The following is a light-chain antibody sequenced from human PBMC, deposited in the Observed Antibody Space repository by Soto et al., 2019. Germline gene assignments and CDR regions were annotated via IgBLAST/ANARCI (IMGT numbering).Light chain of an antibody. CDR1: SSNIGTNY. CDR3: AAWDDSLSGYV. CDR2: RNN. V-gene: IGLV1-47*01. J-gene: IGLJ1*01. Sequence: QLVLTQPPSASGTPGQRVTISCSGSSSNIGTNYVYWYQQLPGTAPKLLIHRNNQRPSGVPDRFSGSKSGTSASLAISGLRSEDEADYYCAAWDDSLSGYVFGTGTKVTVL.